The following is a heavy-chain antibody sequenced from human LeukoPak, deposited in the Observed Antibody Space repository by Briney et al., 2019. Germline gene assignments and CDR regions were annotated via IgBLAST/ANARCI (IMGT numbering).Heavy chain of an antibody. V-gene: IGHV4-31*03. J-gene: IGHJ4*02. CDR3: ARAFGSDRWFDY. CDR2: MYYSGST. D-gene: IGHD3-10*01. Sequence: SETLSLTCTVSGGSISSGGYYWSWIRQHPGKGLEWIGYMYYSGSTYCNPSLKSRVTISVDTSKNQFSLKLSSVTAADTAVYYCARAFGSDRWFDYWGQGTLVTVSS. CDR1: GGSISSGGYY.